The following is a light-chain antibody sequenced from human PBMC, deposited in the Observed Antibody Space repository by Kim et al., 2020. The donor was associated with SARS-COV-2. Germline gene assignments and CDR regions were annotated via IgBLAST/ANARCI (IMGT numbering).Light chain of an antibody. CDR3: QQIYSTPYT. J-gene: IGKJ2*01. CDR1: QSIGSS. CDR2: AAS. Sequence: DIQMTQSPSSLSASVGDRVTITCRASQSIGSSLNWYQQKPGKAPKVLIYAASSLQSGVPSRFSGSGSGTDFTLTISSLQPEEFATYYCQQIYSTPYTFGQGTKLEI. V-gene: IGKV1-39*01.